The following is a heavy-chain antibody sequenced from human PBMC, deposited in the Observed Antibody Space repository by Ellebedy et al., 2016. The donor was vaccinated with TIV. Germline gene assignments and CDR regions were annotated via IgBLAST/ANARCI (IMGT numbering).Heavy chain of an antibody. CDR3: AKVPLWFGELLSAFGFDI. Sequence: GESLKISXAASGFTFSDYAMSWVRQAPGKGLEWVSVISAGGGSTYYADSVKGRLTISRDNSKNTLYLQMNSLRVEDTAVYYCAKVPLWFGELLSAFGFDIWGQGTMVTVSS. CDR1: GFTFSDYA. J-gene: IGHJ3*02. D-gene: IGHD3-10*01. CDR2: ISAGGGST. V-gene: IGHV3-23*01.